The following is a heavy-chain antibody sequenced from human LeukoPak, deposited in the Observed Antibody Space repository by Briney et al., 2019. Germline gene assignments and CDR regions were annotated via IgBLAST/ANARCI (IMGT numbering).Heavy chain of an antibody. J-gene: IGHJ4*02. CDR2: INQDGSEK. D-gene: IGHD3-22*01. CDR3: ARAYYYDTSATPDY. V-gene: IGHV3-7*01. Sequence: GGSLRLSCAAFGFTFSNYWMRWVRQAPGKGPEWVAGINQDGSEKYYVDSVKGRFTISRDNAKNSLYLQMNSLRAEDTAVYYCARAYYYDTSATPDYWGQGTLVTVSS. CDR1: GFTFSNYW.